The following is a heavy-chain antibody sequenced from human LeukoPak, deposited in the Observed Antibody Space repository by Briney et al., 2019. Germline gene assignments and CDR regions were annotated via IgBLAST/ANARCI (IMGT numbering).Heavy chain of an antibody. CDR1: GGSIINYY. Sequence: SETLSLTCTVSGGSIINYYWSWIRQPPGKGLERIGYIFYSGSTNYNPSLKSRVTISVDTSKNQFSLKLTSVTAADTAVYYCARTTEGGYTYGYFYYYYMDVWGKGTTVTISS. D-gene: IGHD5-18*01. V-gene: IGHV4-59*01. J-gene: IGHJ6*03. CDR2: IFYSGST. CDR3: ARTTEGGYTYGYFYYYYMDV.